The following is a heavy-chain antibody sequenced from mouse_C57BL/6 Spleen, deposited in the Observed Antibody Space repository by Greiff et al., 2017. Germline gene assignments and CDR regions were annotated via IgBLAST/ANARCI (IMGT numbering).Heavy chain of an antibody. CDR1: GYTFTSYW. J-gene: IGHJ1*03. V-gene: IGHV1-61*01. D-gene: IGHD1-1*01. Sequence: QVQLQQPGAELVRPGSSVKLSCKASGYTFTSYWMDWVKQRPGQGLEWIGNIYPSNSETHYNQKFKDKATLTVDKSSSTAYMQLSNLTSEDSAVYYCAREGAYYGSRYWYFDVWGTGTTVTVSS. CDR3: AREGAYYGSRYWYFDV. CDR2: IYPSNSET.